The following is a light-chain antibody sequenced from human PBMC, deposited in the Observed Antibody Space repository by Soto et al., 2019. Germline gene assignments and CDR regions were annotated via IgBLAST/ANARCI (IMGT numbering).Light chain of an antibody. CDR3: QKYNSAPPYT. Sequence: DIQMTQSPSSLSASVGDRVTSTCRASQGISNYLAWYQQKPGKVPKLLIYAASTLQSGVPSRFSGSGSGTDFTLTISSLQPEDVATYYCQKYNSAPPYTFGQGIKLEIQ. V-gene: IGKV1-27*01. CDR1: QGISNY. J-gene: IGKJ2*01. CDR2: AAS.